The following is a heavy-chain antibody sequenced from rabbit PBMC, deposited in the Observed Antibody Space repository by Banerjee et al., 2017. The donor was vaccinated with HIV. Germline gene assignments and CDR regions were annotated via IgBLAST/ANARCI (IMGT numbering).Heavy chain of an antibody. CDR2: IYAGSSGST. CDR3: ARYMVHSGDFLDLNL. D-gene: IGHD1-1*01. Sequence: QSLEESGGDLVKPGASLTLTCTASGFSFSSSYYMCWVRQAPGKGLEWIACIYAGSSGSTYYASWAKGRFTISKTSSTTVTLQMTSLTAADTATYFCARYMVHSGDFLDLNLWGPGTLV. V-gene: IGHV1S40*01. J-gene: IGHJ4*01. CDR1: GFSFSSSYY.